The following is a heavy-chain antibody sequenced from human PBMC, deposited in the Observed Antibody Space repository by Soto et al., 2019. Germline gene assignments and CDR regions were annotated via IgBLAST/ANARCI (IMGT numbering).Heavy chain of an antibody. CDR1: GFTFSSYA. CDR2: ISTDGTEK. V-gene: IGHV3-30-3*01. D-gene: IGHD1-26*01. Sequence: PGGSLRLSCVASGFTFSSYAIHWVRQAPGKGLEWVALISTDGTEKHYPGSVRGRFTISRDNSKNTLYLQMNSLGAEDTAVYYCARDFVVGGPTINYYYGMDVWGQGTTVTVSS. CDR3: ARDFVVGGPTINYYYGMDV. J-gene: IGHJ6*02.